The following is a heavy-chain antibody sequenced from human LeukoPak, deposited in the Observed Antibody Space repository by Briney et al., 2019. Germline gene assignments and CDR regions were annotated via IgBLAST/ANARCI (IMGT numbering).Heavy chain of an antibody. CDR2: IWYDGSNK. CDR3: ASSRYYYDSSGYLDY. D-gene: IGHD3-22*01. CDR1: GFTFSSHW. Sequence: PGGSLRLSCAASGFTFSSHWMHWVRQAPGKGLEWVAVIWYDGSNKYYADSVKGRFTISRDNSKNTLYLQMNSLRAEDTAVYYCASSRYYYDSSGYLDYWGQGTLVTVSS. V-gene: IGHV3-33*08. J-gene: IGHJ4*02.